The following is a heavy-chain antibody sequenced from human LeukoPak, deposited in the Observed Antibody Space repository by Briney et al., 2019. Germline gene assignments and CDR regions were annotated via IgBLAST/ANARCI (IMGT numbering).Heavy chain of an antibody. Sequence: PGGSLRLSCAASGFTFDEYGMSWVGQAPGKGLEWVSGINWNGGSTGYADSVKGRFTISRDNAKNSLYLQMNSLRAEDTALYYCARGSDTSSMVRGVGYYFDYWGQGTLVTVSS. CDR1: GFTFDEYG. D-gene: IGHD3-10*01. CDR2: INWNGGST. CDR3: ARGSDTSSMVRGVGYYFDY. J-gene: IGHJ4*02. V-gene: IGHV3-20*04.